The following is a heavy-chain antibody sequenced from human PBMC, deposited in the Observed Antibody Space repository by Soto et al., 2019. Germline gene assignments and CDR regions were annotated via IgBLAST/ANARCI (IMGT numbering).Heavy chain of an antibody. CDR2: VWYDGSNG. V-gene: IGHV3-33*01. CDR1: GFIFSNFG. D-gene: IGHD6-6*01. CDR3: ARDPRTARASAMDV. J-gene: IGHJ6*02. Sequence: GGSLRLSCTASGFIFSNFGMHWVRQAPGKGLEWVAGVWYDGSNGVSAESVKGRFTISRDNSKNTLYLQMTSLRAEDTAVYYCARDPRTARASAMDVWGQGTTVTVSS.